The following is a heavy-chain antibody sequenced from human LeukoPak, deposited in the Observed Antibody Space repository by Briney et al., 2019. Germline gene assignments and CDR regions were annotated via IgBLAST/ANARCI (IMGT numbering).Heavy chain of an antibody. CDR1: GFTFDDYA. Sequence: GGSLRLSCAASGFTFDDYAMHWVRQAPGKGLEWVSGISWNSGSIGYADSVKGRFTISRDNAKNSLYLQMNSLRAEDTAVYYCAKELIMRFDFWGQGTLVTVSS. D-gene: IGHD3-16*01. CDR3: AKELIMRFDF. J-gene: IGHJ4*02. CDR2: ISWNSGSI. V-gene: IGHV3-9*01.